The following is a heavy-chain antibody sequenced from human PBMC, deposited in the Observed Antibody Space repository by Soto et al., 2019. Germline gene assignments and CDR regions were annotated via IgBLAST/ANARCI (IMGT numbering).Heavy chain of an antibody. CDR2: IKQDGSEK. CDR3: AREGSAMVNWFDP. Sequence: GGSLRLSCAASGFTFSSYWMSWVRQDPGKGLEWVANIKQDGSEKYYVDSVKGRFTISRDNAKNSLYLQMNSLRAEDTAVYYCAREGSAMVNWFDPWGQGTLVTVSS. V-gene: IGHV3-7*01. CDR1: GFTFSSYW. J-gene: IGHJ5*02. D-gene: IGHD5-18*01.